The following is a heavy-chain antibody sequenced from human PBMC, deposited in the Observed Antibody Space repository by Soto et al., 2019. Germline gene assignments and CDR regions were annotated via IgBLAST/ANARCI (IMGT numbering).Heavy chain of an antibody. D-gene: IGHD4-17*01. J-gene: IGHJ2*01. Sequence: QVQLQESGPGLVKSSETLSLTCTVSGGAVSGFYWSWLRQPPGKELPWIGYIYNTGSTNYNPSLEGRVILSVDPSKAQFSLKVSSVTAADTAVYYSARCPNLFGHYDSWYFDLWGSGTLVTVPS. V-gene: IGHV4-59*02. CDR1: GGAVSGFY. CDR2: IYNTGST. CDR3: ARCPNLFGHYDSWYFDL.